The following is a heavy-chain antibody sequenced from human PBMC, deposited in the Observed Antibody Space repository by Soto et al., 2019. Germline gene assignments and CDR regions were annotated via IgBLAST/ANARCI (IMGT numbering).Heavy chain of an antibody. V-gene: IGHV1-8*01. CDR2: MSPDSGNT. CDR3: ARGMKP. Sequence: ASVKVSCTASGYTFTSYVINWVRQATGQGLEWMGWMSPDSGNTGYAQKFQGRVTLTRDTSINTAYMELSSLRFDDTAVYYCARGMKPWGQGTLVTVSS. J-gene: IGHJ5*02. CDR1: GYTFTSYV.